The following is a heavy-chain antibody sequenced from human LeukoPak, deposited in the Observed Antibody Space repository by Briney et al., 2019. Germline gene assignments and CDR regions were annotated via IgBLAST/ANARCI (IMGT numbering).Heavy chain of an antibody. CDR2: IYYSGST. J-gene: IGHJ4*02. V-gene: IGHV4-59*01. Sequence: SETLSLTCTVSGGSISSYYWSWIRQPPGKGLEWIGYIYYSGSTNYNPSLKSRVTISVDTSKNQFSLKLSSVTAADTAVYYCAKDRAGYSSGCCDGWGQGTLVTVSS. CDR1: GGSISSYY. D-gene: IGHD6-19*01. CDR3: AKDRAGYSSGCCDG.